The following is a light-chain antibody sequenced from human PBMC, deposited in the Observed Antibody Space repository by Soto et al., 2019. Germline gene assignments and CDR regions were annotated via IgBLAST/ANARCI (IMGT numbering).Light chain of an antibody. CDR2: GAS. V-gene: IGKV3-20*01. CDR1: QSFSSSY. J-gene: IGKJ1*01. Sequence: VLTPSPRTLYLSPVVRPTLPSRASQSFSSSYLDWYQQKPGQAPRLLIYGASSRATGIPDRFRGRGSGTDFTLIISRLEPEDFAVYFCQHYGSPPITFGQGTKVDIK. CDR3: QHYGSPPIT.